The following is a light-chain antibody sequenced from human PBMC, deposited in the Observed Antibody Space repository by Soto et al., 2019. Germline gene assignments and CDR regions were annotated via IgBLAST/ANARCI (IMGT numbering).Light chain of an antibody. Sequence: QSVLTQPPSVSGAPGQRVTISCTGSSSNNGAGYDVHWYQQLPGTAPKLLIYGNSNRPSGVPDRFSGSKSGTSASLALTGLQAEDEADYYCQSYDSSLSGRGVFGGGTKLTVL. V-gene: IGLV1-40*01. CDR2: GNS. CDR3: QSYDSSLSGRGV. CDR1: SSNNGAGYD. J-gene: IGLJ2*01.